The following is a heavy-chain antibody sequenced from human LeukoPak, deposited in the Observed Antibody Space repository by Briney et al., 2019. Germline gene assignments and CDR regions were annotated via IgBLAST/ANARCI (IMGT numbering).Heavy chain of an antibody. CDR2: ISSSCSTI. V-gene: IGHV3-11*04. CDR1: RFTFSDYY. Sequence: PGGSLRLSCAASRFTFSDYYMSRIRQAPGKGLEWVSYISSSCSTIYYADSVKGRFTISRDNAKNSLYLQMNSLRAEDTAVYYCARVSTYGDYNWFDPWGQGTLVTVSS. CDR3: ARVSTYGDYNWFDP. D-gene: IGHD4-17*01. J-gene: IGHJ5*02.